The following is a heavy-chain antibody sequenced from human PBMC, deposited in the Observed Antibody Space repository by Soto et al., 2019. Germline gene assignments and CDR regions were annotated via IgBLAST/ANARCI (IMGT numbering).Heavy chain of an antibody. CDR2: IYPGDSDT. CDR3: ARHRWELPPLSYYYYGMDV. J-gene: IGHJ6*02. CDR1: GYTFTGYW. Sequence: GESLKISCKGSGYTFTGYWIGWVRQMPGKGLEWMGIIYPGDSDTRYSPSFQGQVTISADKSISTAYLQWSSLKASDTAMYYCARHRWELPPLSYYYYGMDVWGQGTTVTVSS. V-gene: IGHV5-51*01. D-gene: IGHD1-26*01.